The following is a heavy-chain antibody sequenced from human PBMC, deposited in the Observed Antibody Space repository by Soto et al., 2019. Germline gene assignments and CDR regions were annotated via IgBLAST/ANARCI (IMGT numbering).Heavy chain of an antibody. D-gene: IGHD2-2*02. CDR3: ANWETRYCSSTSCYTDYYYGMDV. CDR1: GFTFSSYA. J-gene: IGHJ6*02. CDR2: ISYDGSNK. Sequence: QVQLVESGGGVVQPGRSLRLSCAASGFTFSSYAMHWVRQAPGKGLEWVAVISYDGSNKYYADSVKGRFTISRDNSKNTLYLQMNSLRAEDTAVYYCANWETRYCSSTSCYTDYYYGMDVWGQGTTVTVSS. V-gene: IGHV3-30*04.